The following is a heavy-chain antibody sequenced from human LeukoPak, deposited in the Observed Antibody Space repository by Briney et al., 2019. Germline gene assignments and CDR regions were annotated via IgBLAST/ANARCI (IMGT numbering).Heavy chain of an antibody. D-gene: IGHD3-3*01. J-gene: IGHJ5*02. V-gene: IGHV1-2*02. CDR3: ARGYELGNWFDP. CDR2: INPNSGGT. Sequence: ASVKVSCKASGYTFTGYYMHWVRQAPGRGLEWMGWINPNSGGTNYAQKFQGRVTITADESTSTAYMELSSLRSEDTAVYYCARGYELGNWFDPWGQGTLVTVSS. CDR1: GYTFTGYY.